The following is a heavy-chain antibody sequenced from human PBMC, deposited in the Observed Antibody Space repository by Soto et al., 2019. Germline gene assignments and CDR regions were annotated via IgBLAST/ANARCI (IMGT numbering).Heavy chain of an antibody. CDR3: AREHKLGGMDV. CDR1: GFTFSSYA. Sequence: QVQLVESGGGVVQPGRSLRLSCAASGFTFSSYAMHWVRQAPGKGLEWVAVISYDGSNKYYADSVKGRFTISRDNSKNTLYLQRNSLRAEDTAVYYCAREHKLGGMDVWGQGTTVTVSS. CDR2: ISYDGSNK. V-gene: IGHV3-30-3*01. D-gene: IGHD7-27*01. J-gene: IGHJ6*02.